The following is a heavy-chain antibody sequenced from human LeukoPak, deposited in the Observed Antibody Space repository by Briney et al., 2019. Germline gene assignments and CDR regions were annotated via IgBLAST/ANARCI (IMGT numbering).Heavy chain of an antibody. Sequence: SETLSLTCTVSGGSISSSDHYCDWIRQPPGKGLEWIGGIYYSGSTYYNSSLKSRVTITIDTPKNQFSLKLFSVTAADTAVYYCARRRGSYCTGENCYRGDYLEHWGQGTLVTVSS. J-gene: IGHJ4*02. D-gene: IGHD2-8*02. V-gene: IGHV4-39*01. CDR3: ARRRGSYCTGENCYRGDYLEH. CDR2: IYYSGST. CDR1: GGSISSSDHY.